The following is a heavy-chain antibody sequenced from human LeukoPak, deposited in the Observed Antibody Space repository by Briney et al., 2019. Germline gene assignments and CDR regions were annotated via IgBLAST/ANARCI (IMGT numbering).Heavy chain of an antibody. Sequence: SETLSLTCTVSGGFISSYYWSWIRQPPGKGLEWIGYIYYSGSTNYNPSLKSRVTISVDTSKNQFSLKLSSVTAADTAVYYCASYSSYFDYWGQGTLVTVSS. CDR2: IYYSGST. D-gene: IGHD5-18*01. V-gene: IGHV4-59*01. CDR1: GGFISSYY. J-gene: IGHJ4*02. CDR3: ASYSSYFDY.